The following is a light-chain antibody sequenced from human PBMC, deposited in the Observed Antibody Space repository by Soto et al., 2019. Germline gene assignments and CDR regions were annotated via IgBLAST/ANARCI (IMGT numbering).Light chain of an antibody. J-gene: IGKJ1*01. CDR2: AAS. Sequence: EIVMTQSPATLSVSPGERATLSCRASQSVGGNLAWYQQKPGQAPRLLIYAASTRATGVPARFSGSGSGTEFTLTISSLQSEDFAAYYCQQYNIWPPWTFGQGTKVEIK. CDR3: QQYNIWPPWT. V-gene: IGKV3-15*01. CDR1: QSVGGN.